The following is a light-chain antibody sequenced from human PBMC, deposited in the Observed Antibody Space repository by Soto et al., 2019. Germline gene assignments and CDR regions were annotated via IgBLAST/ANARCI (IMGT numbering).Light chain of an antibody. CDR3: KSYTTTSTYV. Sequence: QSVLTQPASVSGSPGQSIAISCTGTSSDVGAYNYVSWYQQPPGKAPKLMIYDVSNRPSGVSDRFSGSKSGNTASLTISGLQIEDEADYYCKSYTTTSTYVFGTGTKVTVL. CDR1: SSDVGAYNY. CDR2: DVS. J-gene: IGLJ1*01. V-gene: IGLV2-14*01.